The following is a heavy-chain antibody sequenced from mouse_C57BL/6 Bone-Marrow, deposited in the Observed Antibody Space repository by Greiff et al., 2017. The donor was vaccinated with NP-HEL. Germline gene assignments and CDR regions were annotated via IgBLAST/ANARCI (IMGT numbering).Heavy chain of an antibody. CDR2: IYPSSGNT. V-gene: IGHV1-81*01. CDR1: GYTFTSYG. Sequence: QVQLQQSGAELVRPGASVKLSCKASGYTFTSYGISWVKQRTGQGLEWIGEIYPSSGNTYYNEKFKGKATLTADKSSSTAYMELRRLTSEDSAVYFGASRFAYWGQGTLVTVSA. J-gene: IGHJ3*01. CDR3: ASRFAY.